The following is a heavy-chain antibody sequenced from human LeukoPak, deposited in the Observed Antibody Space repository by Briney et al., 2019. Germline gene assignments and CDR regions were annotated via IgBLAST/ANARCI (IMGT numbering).Heavy chain of an antibody. D-gene: IGHD6-19*01. J-gene: IGHJ4*02. Sequence: GGSLRLSCAASRFTFSDFYMSWIRQAPGKGLEWVSYISNSGTTIYYADSVKGRFTISRDNTKNSLYLQMNSLRAEDTAVYYCARVKLAVAGSFDYWGQGTLVTVSS. CDR1: RFTFSDFY. CDR3: ARVKLAVAGSFDY. CDR2: ISNSGTTI. V-gene: IGHV3-11*04.